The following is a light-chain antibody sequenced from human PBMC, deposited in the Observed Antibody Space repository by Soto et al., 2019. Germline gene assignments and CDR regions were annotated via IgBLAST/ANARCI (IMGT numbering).Light chain of an antibody. CDR2: EVS. Sequence: QSVLTQPASVSGSPGQSITISCTGTSSDLGAYNFVSWYQQHPGKAPKLMIYEVSNRPSGVSNRFSGSKSGNTASLTISGLQAEDEASYYCSSYTSSTTPYVFGTGTKVTVL. CDR3: SSYTSSTTPYV. V-gene: IGLV2-14*01. CDR1: SSDLGAYNF. J-gene: IGLJ1*01.